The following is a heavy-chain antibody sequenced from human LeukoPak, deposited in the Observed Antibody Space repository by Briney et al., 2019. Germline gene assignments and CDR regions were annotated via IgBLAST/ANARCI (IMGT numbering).Heavy chain of an antibody. J-gene: IGHJ4*02. Sequence: PSETLSLTCTVSSVSISDYYWSWIRQPPEKGLEWIGYIYYRGSTQYNPSLKSRVTISVDRSKNQYSLKLNSVTAADTAVYYCARVVEDGYSDYWGQGTLVTVSS. CDR3: ARVVEDGYSDY. V-gene: IGHV4-59*01. CDR1: SVSISDYY. CDR2: IYYRGST. D-gene: IGHD5-24*01.